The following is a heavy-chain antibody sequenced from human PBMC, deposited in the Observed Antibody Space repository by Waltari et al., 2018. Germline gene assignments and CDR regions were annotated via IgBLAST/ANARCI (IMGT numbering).Heavy chain of an antibody. V-gene: IGHV1-3*01. J-gene: IGHJ4*02. D-gene: IGHD3-10*01. Sequence: QVQLVQSGAEMKKPGASVTLSCMASGYTVFAYPIHWVRHAPGQRLEWMGWITGNDKTKYSQRLQGRVTITRDRSASTTYRDLSSLRSEDTAVYYCASGRERSYGSANYYQLDYWGQGTLVTVSS. CDR3: ASGRERSYGSANYYQLDY. CDR1: GYTVFAYP. CDR2: ITGNDKT.